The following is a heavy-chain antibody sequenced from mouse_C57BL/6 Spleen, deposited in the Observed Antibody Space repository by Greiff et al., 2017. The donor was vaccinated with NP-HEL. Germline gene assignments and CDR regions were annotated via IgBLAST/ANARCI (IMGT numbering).Heavy chain of an antibody. V-gene: IGHV1-61*01. CDR3: AREGPDSSGYEAY. D-gene: IGHD3-2*02. Sequence: QVQLQQPGAELVRPGSSVKLSCKASGYTFTSYWMGWVKQRPGQGPEWVGYIYPSDSETHYNQKFKDKATLTVDKSSSTAYMQLSSLTSEDSAVYYCAREGPDSSGYEAYWGQGALVTVSA. CDR1: GYTFTSYW. J-gene: IGHJ3*01. CDR2: IYPSDSET.